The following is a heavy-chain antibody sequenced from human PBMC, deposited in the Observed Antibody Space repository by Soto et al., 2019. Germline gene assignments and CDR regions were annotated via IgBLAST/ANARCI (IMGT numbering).Heavy chain of an antibody. J-gene: IGHJ4*02. D-gene: IGHD6-6*01. Sequence: SETLSLTWTVSGGSISYFYGSWIRQPPGKGLEWIGYIYYSGSTNYNPSLKSRVTISVDTSKNQFSLNLRSMSPADTAVYYCARVGGLAARTFDYWGPGTLVTLSS. CDR1: GGSISYFY. CDR3: ARVGGLAARTFDY. CDR2: IYYSGST. V-gene: IGHV4-59*01.